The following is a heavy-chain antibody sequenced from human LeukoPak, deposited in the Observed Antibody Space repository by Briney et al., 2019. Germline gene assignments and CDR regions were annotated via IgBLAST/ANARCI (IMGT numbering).Heavy chain of an antibody. CDR2: IYSGGST. D-gene: IGHD3-9*01. CDR3: ARDRLHYDSLTGYPAD. V-gene: IGHV3-66*01. Sequence: AGSLRLSCAAAGFTVSNNYMSWVRQAPGKGLEWVSAIYSGGSTHYADSVKGRFTISRDNSKNTLYLQMNSLRAEDTAVYYCARDRLHYDSLTGYPADWGQGTLVTVSS. CDR1: GFTVSNNY. J-gene: IGHJ4*02.